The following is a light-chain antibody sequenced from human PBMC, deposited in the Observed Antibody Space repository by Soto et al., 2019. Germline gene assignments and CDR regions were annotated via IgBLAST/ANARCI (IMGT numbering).Light chain of an antibody. J-gene: IGKJ2*01. CDR1: QSISSY. V-gene: IGKV1-39*01. CDR3: QQSFSKFLYT. CDR2: AAS. Sequence: DIQMTQSPSSLSASVGDRATITCRASQSISSYLNWYQQKPGKAPKLLIYAASSLQSGVPSRFSGSGSWTDFTLTISSLQPEDFVTDYCQQSFSKFLYTFGQGTKLEIK.